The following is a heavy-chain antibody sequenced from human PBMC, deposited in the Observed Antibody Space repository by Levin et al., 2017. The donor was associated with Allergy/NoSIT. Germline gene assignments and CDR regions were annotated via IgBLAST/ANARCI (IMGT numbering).Heavy chain of an antibody. J-gene: IGHJ4*02. V-gene: IGHV3-11*01. Sequence: GGSLRLSCAASGFTFSDYYMSWIRQAPGKGLEWVSYISSSGSTIYYADSVKGRFTISRDNAKNSLYLQMNSLRAEDTAVYYCARDEPRGSGYYYVVAFDYWGQGTLVTVTS. D-gene: IGHD3-22*01. CDR3: ARDEPRGSGYYYVVAFDY. CDR1: GFTFSDYY. CDR2: ISSSGSTI.